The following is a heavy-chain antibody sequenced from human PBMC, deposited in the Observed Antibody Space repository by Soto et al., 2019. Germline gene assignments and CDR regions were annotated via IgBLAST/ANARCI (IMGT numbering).Heavy chain of an antibody. CDR2: IIPIFGTA. D-gene: IGHD3-3*01. V-gene: IGHV1-69*13. CDR3: ARDRSRRSGYYAD. CDR1: GGTFSSYA. Sequence: GASVKVSCKASGGTFSSYAISWVRQAPGQGLEWMGGIIPIFGTANYAQKFQGRVTITADESTSTAYMELSSLRSEDTAVYYCARDRSRRSGYYADWGQGTLVTVSS. J-gene: IGHJ4*02.